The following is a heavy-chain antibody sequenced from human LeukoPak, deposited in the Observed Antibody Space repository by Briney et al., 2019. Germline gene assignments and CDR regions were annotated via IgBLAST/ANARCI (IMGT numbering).Heavy chain of an antibody. D-gene: IGHD2-2*01. CDR3: AKDSGYCSSTSRYAGDY. V-gene: IGHV3-23*01. CDR1: GFTFSSYA. J-gene: IGHJ4*02. Sequence: GGSLRLSCAASGFTFSSYAMSWVRQAPGKGLEWVSAISGSGGSTYYADSVKGRFTISRDNSKNTPYLQMNSLRAEDTAVYYCAKDSGYCSSTSRYAGDYWGQGTLVTVSS. CDR2: ISGSGGST.